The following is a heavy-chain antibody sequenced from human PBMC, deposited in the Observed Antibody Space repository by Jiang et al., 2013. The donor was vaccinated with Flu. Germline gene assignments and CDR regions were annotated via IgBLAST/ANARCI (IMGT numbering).Heavy chain of an antibody. Sequence: KAPGGTFRNYPVSWVRQAPGQGLEWMGGIIPPIGTANYAQRFQGRLTIIADESTSAVYMDLSSLRSDDTAVYYCARGGPGYGRAFDIWGQGATVTVSS. CDR1: GGTFRNYP. V-gene: IGHV1-69*01. CDR3: ARGGPGYGRAFDI. CDR2: IIPPIGTA. D-gene: IGHD3-10*01. J-gene: IGHJ3*02.